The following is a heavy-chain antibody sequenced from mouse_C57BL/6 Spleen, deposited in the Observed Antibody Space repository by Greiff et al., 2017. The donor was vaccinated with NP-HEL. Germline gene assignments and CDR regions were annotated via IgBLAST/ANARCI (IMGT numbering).Heavy chain of an antibody. CDR1: GFTFSDYG. J-gene: IGHJ1*03. D-gene: IGHD1-1*01. CDR3: ARTFSSYWYFDV. CDR2: ISSGSSTI. Sequence: EVKLMESGGGLVKPGGSLKLSCAASGFTFSDYGMHWVRQAPEKGLEWVAYISSGSSTIYYADTVKGRFTISRDNAKNTLFLQMTSLRSEDTAMYYCARTFSSYWYFDVWGTGTTVTVSS. V-gene: IGHV5-17*01.